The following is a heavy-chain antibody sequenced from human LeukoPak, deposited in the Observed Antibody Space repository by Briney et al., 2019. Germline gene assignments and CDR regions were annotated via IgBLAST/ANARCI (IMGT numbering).Heavy chain of an antibody. D-gene: IGHD3-3*01. CDR2: IKEDGSER. Sequence: GGSLRLSCEGSAFIFSGHWMNWVRQTPGKGLEWVASIKEDGSERQYVDSVKGRFSISRDNTKGSLFLQLNSLRAEDTAVYYCAARGPFWAGGYYFDYWGQGTLVTVSS. CDR3: AARGPFWAGGYYFDY. CDR1: AFIFSGHW. J-gene: IGHJ4*02. V-gene: IGHV3-7*03.